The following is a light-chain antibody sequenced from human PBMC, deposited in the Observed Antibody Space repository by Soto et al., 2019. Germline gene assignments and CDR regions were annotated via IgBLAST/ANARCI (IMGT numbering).Light chain of an antibody. V-gene: IGLV2-14*03. CDR2: HVT. J-gene: IGLJ1*01. CDR1: SSDIGHYDY. CDR3: CSLTTSHTYV. Sequence: QSALTQPASVSGSPGQSITISCTGTSSDIGHYDYVSWYQQHPGKAPKLMIYHVTYRPSGVSNGCSGSKSGNSASLTISGLQADDEADYYCCSLTTSHTYVFGSGTKVTVL.